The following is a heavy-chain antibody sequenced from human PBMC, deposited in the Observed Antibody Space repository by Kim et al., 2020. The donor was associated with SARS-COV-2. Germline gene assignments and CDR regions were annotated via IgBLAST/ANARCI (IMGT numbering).Heavy chain of an antibody. CDR3: ARDRGLLWGGDFGYYYYGMDV. Sequence: SETLSLTCTVSGGSISSSSYYWGWIRQPPGKGLEWIGSIYYSGSTYYNPSLKSRVTISVDTSKNQFSLKLSSVTAADTAVYYCARDRGLLWGGDFGYYYYGMDVWGQGTTVTVSS. D-gene: IGHD2-2*01. CDR2: IYYSGST. J-gene: IGHJ6*02. CDR1: GGSISSSSYY. V-gene: IGHV4-39*07.